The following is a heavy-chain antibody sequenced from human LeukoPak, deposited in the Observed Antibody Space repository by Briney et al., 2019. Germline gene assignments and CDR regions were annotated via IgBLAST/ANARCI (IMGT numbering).Heavy chain of an antibody. CDR2: IYTSGST. Sequence: PSETLSLTCTVSGGSISSSSYYWGWIRQPPGKGLEWIGRIYTSGSTNYNPSLKSRVTMSVDTSKNQFSLKLSSVTAADTAVYYCARNAAAMEDGMDVWGQGTTVTVSS. J-gene: IGHJ6*02. CDR1: GGSISSSSYY. D-gene: IGHD5-18*01. V-gene: IGHV4-61*05. CDR3: ARNAAAMEDGMDV.